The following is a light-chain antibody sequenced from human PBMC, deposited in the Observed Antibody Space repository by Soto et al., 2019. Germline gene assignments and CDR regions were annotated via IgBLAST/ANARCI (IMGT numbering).Light chain of an antibody. V-gene: IGKV3-20*01. CDR1: RSFASSY. J-gene: IGKJ2*01. CDR3: HHYDSSPPYT. CDR2: AAS. Sequence: EIVLMQSPATLSLSPGERATLSCRASRSFASSYLGWYQNQPRQAPRLLIYAASSRATGIPDRFIGSGSGTEFTITIIRREPDDSAVYYCHHYDSSPPYTFGQGTKLEIK.